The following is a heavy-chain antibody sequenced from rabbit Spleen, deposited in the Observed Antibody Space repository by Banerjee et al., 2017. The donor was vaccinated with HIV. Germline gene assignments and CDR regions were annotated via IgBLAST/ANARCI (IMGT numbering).Heavy chain of an antibody. Sequence: QEQLVESGGGLVKPEGSLKLSCTASGFSFSSKAVMCWVRQASGKGLEWIACINAVTGKAVYARWAKGRFTCSKTSSTTVTLQMTSLTVADTATYFCARDEVYADYAGFGYATLHYFDLWGPGTLVTVS. J-gene: IGHJ4*01. CDR1: GFSFSSKAV. V-gene: IGHV1S45*01. D-gene: IGHD6-1*01. CDR2: INAVTGKA. CDR3: ARDEVYADYAGFGYATLHYFDL.